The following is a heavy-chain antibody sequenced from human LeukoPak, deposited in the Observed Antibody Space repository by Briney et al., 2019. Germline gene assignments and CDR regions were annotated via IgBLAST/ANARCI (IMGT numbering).Heavy chain of an antibody. CDR3: ARAFRGIFGVFEAFDI. V-gene: IGHV4-34*01. CDR1: GGSFSGYY. Sequence: SGTLSLTCAVYGGSFSGYYWSWIRQPPGKGLEWIGEINHSGSTNYNPSLKSRVTISVDTSKNQFSLKLSSVTAADTAVYYCARAFRGIFGVFEAFDIWGQGTMVTVSS. J-gene: IGHJ3*02. D-gene: IGHD3-3*01. CDR2: INHSGST.